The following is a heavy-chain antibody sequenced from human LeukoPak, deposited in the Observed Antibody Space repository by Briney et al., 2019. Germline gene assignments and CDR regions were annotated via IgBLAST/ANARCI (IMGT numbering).Heavy chain of an antibody. CDR3: ARPSDFGDYIDY. V-gene: IGHV1-2*02. J-gene: IGHJ4*02. CDR1: GYTFTDYY. Sequence: GASVKVSCKGSGYTFTDYYMHWVRQAPGQGLEWMAKINPKSGATAYAEKSQGRVTLTRDTSMSTVYMELNTLTSGDTAVYYCARPSDFGDYIDYWGQGTLVTVSS. D-gene: IGHD4-17*01. CDR2: INPKSGAT.